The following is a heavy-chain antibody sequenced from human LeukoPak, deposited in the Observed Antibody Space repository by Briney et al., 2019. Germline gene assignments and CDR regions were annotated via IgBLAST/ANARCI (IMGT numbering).Heavy chain of an antibody. J-gene: IGHJ4*02. CDR3: ARAGITGTLDY. CDR2: ISSSSSTI. CDR1: GFTFSSYS. D-gene: IGHD1-20*01. V-gene: IGHV3-48*01. Sequence: PGGSLRLSCAASGFTFSSYSMNWVRQAPGKGLEWVSYISSSSSTIYYADSVKGRFTISRDNAKNSLYLQMNSLRAEDTAVYYCARAGITGTLDYWGQGTLVTVSS.